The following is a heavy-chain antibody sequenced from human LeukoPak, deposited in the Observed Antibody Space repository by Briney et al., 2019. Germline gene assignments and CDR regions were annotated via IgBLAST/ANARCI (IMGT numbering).Heavy chain of an antibody. D-gene: IGHD3-9*01. CDR1: GFTFSSYT. V-gene: IGHV3-64*04. CDR2: ISTNGGST. J-gene: IGHJ4*02. Sequence: PGGSLRLSCSASGFTFSSYTMHWVRQAPGKGLEYVSAISTNGGSTYYADSVKGRFTISRDNSKNTLYLQMNSLRAEDTAVYYCAKDQGYYDILTGCAFDYWGQGTLVTVSS. CDR3: AKDQGYYDILTGCAFDY.